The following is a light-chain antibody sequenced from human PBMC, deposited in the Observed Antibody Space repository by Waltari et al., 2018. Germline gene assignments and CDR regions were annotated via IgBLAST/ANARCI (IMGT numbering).Light chain of an antibody. J-gene: IGLJ7*01. CDR2: DDS. V-gene: IGLV3-21*02. CDR3: QVWDSSSASTV. CDR1: SIGSKS. Sequence: SYVLTQPPSVSVAPGQMARITCGGNSIGSKSVHWYQQKPGQAPVLVVYDDSDRPPWIPERFSGSNSGNSATLTISRVEAGDEADYYCQVWDSSSASTVFGGGTQLTVL.